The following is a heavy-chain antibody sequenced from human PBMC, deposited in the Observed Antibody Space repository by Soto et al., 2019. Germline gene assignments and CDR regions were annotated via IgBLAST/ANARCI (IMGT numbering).Heavy chain of an antibody. J-gene: IGHJ6*03. V-gene: IGHV1-18*01. D-gene: IGHD2-2*01. CDR3: ARDCSSTSCYYYYYYYYMDV. CDR2: ISAYNGNT. Sequence: GASVKVSCKASGYTFTSYGISWVRQAPGQGLEWMGWISAYNGNTNYAQKLQGGVTMTTDTSTSTAYMELRSLRSDDTAAYYCARDCSSTSCYYYYYYYYMDVWGKGTTVTVSS. CDR1: GYTFTSYG.